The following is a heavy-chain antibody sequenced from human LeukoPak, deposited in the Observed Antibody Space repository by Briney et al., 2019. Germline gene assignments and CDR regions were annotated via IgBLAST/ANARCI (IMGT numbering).Heavy chain of an antibody. CDR3: ARLLAATNFYYYMDV. CDR1: VTSISSHY. Sequence: SETLSLTCSVPVTSISSHYWSWIRQPPEKGLEFIGYVHYTGTTNYNPSLKGRVTMSVDTSKNQFSLNLSSVTAADTAVYYCARLLAATNFYYYMDVWGKGTTVTVSS. CDR2: VHYTGTT. J-gene: IGHJ6*03. V-gene: IGHV4-59*11. D-gene: IGHD2-15*01.